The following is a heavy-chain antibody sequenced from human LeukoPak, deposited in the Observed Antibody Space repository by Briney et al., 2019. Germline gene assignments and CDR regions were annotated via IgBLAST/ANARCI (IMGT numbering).Heavy chain of an antibody. V-gene: IGHV3-30*18. CDR1: GFTFSSYG. CDR3: AKSRVVVTVYGMDV. CDR2: ISYDGSNK. Sequence: PGGSLRLSCAASGFTFSSYGMHWVRQAPGKGLEWVAVISYDGSNKYYADSVKGRFTISRDNSKNTLYLQMNSLRAEDTAVYYCAKSRVVVTVYGMDVWGQGATVTVS. D-gene: IGHD2-21*02. J-gene: IGHJ6*02.